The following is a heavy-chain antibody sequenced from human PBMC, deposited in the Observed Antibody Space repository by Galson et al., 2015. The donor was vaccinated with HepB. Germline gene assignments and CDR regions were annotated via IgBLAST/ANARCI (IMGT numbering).Heavy chain of an antibody. D-gene: IGHD2-15*01. CDR2: IGTAGDT. Sequence: SLRLSCAASGFTFSSYDMHWVRQATGKGLEWVSAIGTAGDTYYPGSVKGRFTISRENAKNSLYLQMNSLRAGDTAVYYCARDLGYCSGGSCYSGLGFAFDIWGQGTMVTVSS. V-gene: IGHV3-13*04. CDR1: GFTFSSYD. J-gene: IGHJ3*02. CDR3: ARDLGYCSGGSCYSGLGFAFDI.